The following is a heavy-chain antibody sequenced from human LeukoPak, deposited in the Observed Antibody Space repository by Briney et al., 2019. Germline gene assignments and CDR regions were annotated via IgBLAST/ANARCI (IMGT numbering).Heavy chain of an antibody. CDR2: IYPGDSDT. Sequence: GESLKISCKGSGYSFTSYWIGWVRQMPGKGLEWMGIIYPGDSDTRYSPSFQGQVTISADKSISTAYLQWSSLKASDAAMYYCASGYSSSWYIIDYWGQGTLVTVSS. CDR3: ASGYSSSWYIIDY. J-gene: IGHJ4*02. D-gene: IGHD6-13*01. CDR1: GYSFTSYW. V-gene: IGHV5-51*01.